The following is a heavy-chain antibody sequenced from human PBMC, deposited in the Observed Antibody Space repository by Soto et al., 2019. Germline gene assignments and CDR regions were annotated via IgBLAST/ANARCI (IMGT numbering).Heavy chain of an antibody. Sequence: QVQLVQSGAEVKKPGASVKVSCKASGYTFISYGITWVRQAPGQGLEYMGWISVYNGNTNYAQKFQGRVTMTTDTPTSTAYMELRSLRSDDTAVYYCARSYGDTGYFDLWGRGTLVTVSS. V-gene: IGHV1-18*01. CDR3: ARSYGDTGYFDL. D-gene: IGHD4-17*01. J-gene: IGHJ2*01. CDR2: ISVYNGNT. CDR1: GYTFISYG.